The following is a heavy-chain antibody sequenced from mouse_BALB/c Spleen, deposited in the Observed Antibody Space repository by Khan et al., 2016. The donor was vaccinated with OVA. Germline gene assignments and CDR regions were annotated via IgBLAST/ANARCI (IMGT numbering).Heavy chain of an antibody. CDR1: GVDFSRYW. V-gene: IGHV4-1*02. CDR3: ARGGYYGYLDV. CDR2: INPDSNTI. D-gene: IGHD2-2*01. Sequence: AASGVDFSRYWMSWVRQAPWKGLEWIGEINPDSNTIHYTPSLKDKFIISRDKAKNTLYLQMSKVRSEDTALYYCARGGYYGYLDVWGAGTTVTVSS. J-gene: IGHJ1*01.